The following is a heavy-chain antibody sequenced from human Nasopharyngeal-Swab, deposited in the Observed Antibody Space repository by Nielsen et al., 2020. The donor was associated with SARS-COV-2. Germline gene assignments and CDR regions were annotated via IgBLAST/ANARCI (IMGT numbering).Heavy chain of an antibody. J-gene: IGHJ4*02. CDR3: ARDHNGSGNFDY. V-gene: IGHV1-18*01. Sequence: ASVKVSCKASGYTFTTYGISWVRQAPGQGLEWMGWINPDNANTNYAQNLRGRVTMTTDTSTTIAYMELGSLRSDDTAMYYCARDHNGSGNFDYWGQGTLVTVSS. D-gene: IGHD3-10*01. CDR2: INPDNANT. CDR1: GYTFTTYG.